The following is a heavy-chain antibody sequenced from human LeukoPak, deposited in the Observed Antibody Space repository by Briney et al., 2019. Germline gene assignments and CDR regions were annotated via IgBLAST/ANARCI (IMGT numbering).Heavy chain of an antibody. CDR3: TTEERVSSGYCSGGSCYIDY. V-gene: IGHV3-15*01. D-gene: IGHD2-15*01. Sequence: GGSLRPSCAASAFTFSNAWMNWVRQAPGKGLEWVGRIKSKTDGGTTDYAAPVKGRFTISRDDSKNTLYLQMNSLKTEDTAVYYCTTEERVSSGYCSGGSCYIDYWGQGTLVTVSS. CDR2: IKSKTDGGTT. J-gene: IGHJ4*02. CDR1: AFTFSNAW.